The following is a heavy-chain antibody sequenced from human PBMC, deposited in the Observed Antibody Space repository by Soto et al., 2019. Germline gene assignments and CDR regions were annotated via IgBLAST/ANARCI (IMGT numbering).Heavy chain of an antibody. J-gene: IGHJ4*02. CDR1: GGSISSYY. CDR3: ARLYSSSAPGEVYFDY. V-gene: IGHV4-59*08. D-gene: IGHD6-6*01. CDR2: IYYSGST. Sequence: QVQLQESGPGLVKPSETLSLTCTVSGGSISSYYWSWIRQPPGKGLEWIGYIYYSGSTNYNPSLKSRVTISVDTSKNQFSLKLSSVTAADTAVYYCARLYSSSAPGEVYFDYWGQGTLVTVSS.